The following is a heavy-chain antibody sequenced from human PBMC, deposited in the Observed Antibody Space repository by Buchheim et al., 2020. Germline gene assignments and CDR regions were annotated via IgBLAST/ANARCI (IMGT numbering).Heavy chain of an antibody. D-gene: IGHD3-3*01. Sequence: QVQLVQSGAEVKKPGSSVKVSCKASGGTFSSYAISWVRQAPGQGLEWMGGIIPIFGTANYAQKFQGRVTITADESTSAAYMELSSLRSEDTAVYYCASVYDSFERHYYYGMDVWGQGTT. J-gene: IGHJ6*02. V-gene: IGHV1-69*01. CDR2: IIPIFGTA. CDR1: GGTFSSYA. CDR3: ASVYDSFERHYYYGMDV.